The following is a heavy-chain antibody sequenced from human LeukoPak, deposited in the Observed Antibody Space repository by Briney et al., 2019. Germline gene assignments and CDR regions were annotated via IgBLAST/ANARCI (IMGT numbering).Heavy chain of an antibody. V-gene: IGHV4-39*07. J-gene: IGHJ5*02. Sequence: SETLSLTCTVSGGSISSSSYYWGWIRQPPGKGLEWIGRIYTSGSTNYNPSLKSRVTMSVDTSKNQFSLKLSSVTAADTAVYYCARVVISWFDPWGQGTLVTVSS. CDR2: IYTSGST. D-gene: IGHD3-22*01. CDR3: ARVVISWFDP. CDR1: GGSISSSSYY.